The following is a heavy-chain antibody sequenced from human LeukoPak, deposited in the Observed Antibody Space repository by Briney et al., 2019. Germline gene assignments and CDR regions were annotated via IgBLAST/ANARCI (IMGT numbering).Heavy chain of an antibody. V-gene: IGHV1-69*13. D-gene: IGHD3-16*02. CDR1: GGTFSGYA. CDR2: IIPIFGTA. CDR3: ARVTYDYVWGSYRYLGAFDI. Sequence: ASVKVSCKASGGTFSGYAISWVRQAPGQGLEWMGGIIPIFGTANYAQKFQGRVTITADESTSTAYMELSSLRSEDTAVYYCARVTYDYVWGSYRYLGAFDIWGQGTMVTVSS. J-gene: IGHJ3*02.